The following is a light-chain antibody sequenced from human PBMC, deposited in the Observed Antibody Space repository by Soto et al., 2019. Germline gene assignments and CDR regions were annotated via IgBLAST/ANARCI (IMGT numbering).Light chain of an antibody. CDR1: KNDIGVYDF. CDR3: KSYAGSNTYV. Sequence: QSALTQPPSASGSPGQSVTISCTGTKNDIGVYDFVSWYQHHPGKAPRLIIYEVVQRPSGVPDRFSGSKSGNTASLTVYGLQAADEADYFCKSYAGSNTYVFRSGTKVTVL. CDR2: EVV. V-gene: IGLV2-8*01. J-gene: IGLJ1*01.